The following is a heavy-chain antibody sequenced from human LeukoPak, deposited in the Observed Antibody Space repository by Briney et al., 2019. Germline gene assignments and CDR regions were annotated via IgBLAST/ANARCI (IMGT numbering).Heavy chain of an antibody. CDR3: ARGDSDSWYPLHF. J-gene: IGHJ4*02. D-gene: IGHD6-13*01. Sequence: GASVKVSCKASGYTFTSYDINWVRQATGQGLEWMGWMNPNSGNTGYAQKFQGRVTITRNTSISTAYMELSSLRIEGTAVYYCARGDSDSWYPLHFWGQGTLVTVSS. CDR1: GYTFTSYD. CDR2: MNPNSGNT. V-gene: IGHV1-8*03.